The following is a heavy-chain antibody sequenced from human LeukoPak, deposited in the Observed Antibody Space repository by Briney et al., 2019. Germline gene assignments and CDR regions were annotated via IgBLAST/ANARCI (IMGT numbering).Heavy chain of an antibody. D-gene: IGHD6-6*01. Sequence: GGSLRLSCVASGFTFSTCGMDWVRQAPGRGLEWVSSISSSSSYIYYADSVKGRFTISRDNAKNSLYLQMNSLRAEDTAVYYCARDSIAARYYFDYWGQGTLVTVSS. CDR3: ARDSIAARYYFDY. CDR1: GFTFSTCG. J-gene: IGHJ4*02. CDR2: ISSSSSYI. V-gene: IGHV3-21*01.